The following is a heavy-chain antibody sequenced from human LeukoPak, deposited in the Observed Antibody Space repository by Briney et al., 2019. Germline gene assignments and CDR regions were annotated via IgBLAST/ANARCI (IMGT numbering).Heavy chain of an antibody. Sequence: ASVKVSCKASGYTFTSYDINWVRQATGQGLEWMGWMNPNSGNTGYAQKFQGRVTITRNTSISTAYMELSSLRSEDTAAYYCAADYYDSSGYYPWGQGTLVTVSS. CDR2: MNPNSGNT. CDR3: AADYYDSSGYYP. D-gene: IGHD3-22*01. J-gene: IGHJ5*02. CDR1: GYTFTSYD. V-gene: IGHV1-8*03.